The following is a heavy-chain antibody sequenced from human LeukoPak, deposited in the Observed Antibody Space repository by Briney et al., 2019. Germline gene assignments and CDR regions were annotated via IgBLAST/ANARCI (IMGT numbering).Heavy chain of an antibody. CDR1: GGSISSYY. Sequence: PSETLSLTCTVSGGSISSYYWSWIRQPPGKGLEWIGYIYYSGSTNYNPSLKSRVTISVDTSKNQFSLKLSSVTAADTAVYYCAREYGGSSWFDPWGQGTLVTASS. J-gene: IGHJ5*02. CDR2: IYYSGST. D-gene: IGHD6-13*01. V-gene: IGHV4-59*01. CDR3: AREYGGSSWFDP.